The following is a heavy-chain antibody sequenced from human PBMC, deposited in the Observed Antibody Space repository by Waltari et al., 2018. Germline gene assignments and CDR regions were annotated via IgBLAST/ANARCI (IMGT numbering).Heavy chain of an antibody. CDR2: INSDGSST. CDR1: GFTFRNYW. CDR3: ARVMGTEEWYYFDY. V-gene: IGHV3-74*03. D-gene: IGHD3-3*01. Sequence: EVQLVDSGGGFVQPGGSLRLSCAASGFTFRNYWMHWVRHAPGKGLVWVSRINSDGSSTTYADSVKGRFTISRDNAKNTLLLQMNSLSAEDTAVYYCARVMGTEEWYYFDYWGQGTLVTVSS. J-gene: IGHJ4*02.